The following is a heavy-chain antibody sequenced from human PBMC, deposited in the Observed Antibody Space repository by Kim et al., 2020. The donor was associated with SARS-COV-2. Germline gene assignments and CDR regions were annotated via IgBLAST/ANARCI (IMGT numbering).Heavy chain of an antibody. Sequence: SETLSLTCTVSGDSIRSHYWTWIRQSPGKVLEWIGYIYSSGTTKYNPSLNGRVTLSVDMSKNQFSLALTYVTAADTAVYYCAREGLYNNFDHWGQGKLVTVSS. CDR1: GDSIRSHY. J-gene: IGHJ5*02. CDR3: AREGLYNNFDH. D-gene: IGHD1-20*01. V-gene: IGHV4-59*11. CDR2: IYSSGTT.